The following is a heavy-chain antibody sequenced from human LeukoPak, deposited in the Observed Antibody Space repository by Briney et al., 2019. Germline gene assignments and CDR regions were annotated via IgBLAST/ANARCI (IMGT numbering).Heavy chain of an antibody. CDR2: INHSGST. Sequence: SETLSLTCAVYGGSFSGYYWSWIRQPPGKGLEWIGEINHSGSTNYNPSLKSRVTMSVDTSKNQFSLKLSSVTAADTAVYYCARDSGSSWYYFDYWGQGTLVTVSS. D-gene: IGHD6-13*01. CDR1: GGSFSGYY. J-gene: IGHJ4*02. CDR3: ARDSGSSWYYFDY. V-gene: IGHV4-34*01.